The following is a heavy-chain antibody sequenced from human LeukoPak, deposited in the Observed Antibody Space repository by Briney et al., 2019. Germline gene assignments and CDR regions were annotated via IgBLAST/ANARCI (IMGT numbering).Heavy chain of an antibody. Sequence: ASVKVSCKASGYTFTSYYMHWVRQAPGQGLEWMGIINPSGGSTSYAQKFQGRVTMIRDTSTSTVYMELSSLRSEDTAVYYCARVLVRGSYYHPYFDYWGQGTLVTVSS. V-gene: IGHV1-46*01. CDR1: GYTFTSYY. J-gene: IGHJ4*02. CDR2: INPSGGST. D-gene: IGHD1-26*01. CDR3: ARVLVRGSYYHPYFDY.